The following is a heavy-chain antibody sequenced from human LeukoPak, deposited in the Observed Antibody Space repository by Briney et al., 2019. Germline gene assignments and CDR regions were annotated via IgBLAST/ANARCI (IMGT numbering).Heavy chain of an antibody. CDR3: TTDRIVGATGDDY. CDR1: GFTFSNAW. CDR2: IKSKTDGGTT. V-gene: IGHV3-15*01. D-gene: IGHD1-26*01. J-gene: IGHJ4*02. Sequence: GGSLRLSCAASGFTFSNAWMSWVRQAPGKGLEWVGRIKSKTDGGTTDYAAPVRGRFTISRDDSKNTLYLQINSLKTEDTAVYYCTTDRIVGATGDDYWGQGTLVTVSS.